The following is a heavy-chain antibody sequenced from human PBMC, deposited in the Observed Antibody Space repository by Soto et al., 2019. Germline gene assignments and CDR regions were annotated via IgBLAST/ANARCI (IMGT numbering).Heavy chain of an antibody. V-gene: IGHV5-10-1*01. CDR3: ARHGGSQYVSSGYHYGLDY. CDR1: GYSFPNNW. D-gene: IGHD3-22*01. J-gene: IGHJ4*02. CDR2: IDLTDSYT. Sequence: GESLKISCKGSGYSFPNNWITWVRQMPGKGLEWMGRIDLTDSYTSYSPSFQGHVSFSADKSINTAYLQWSSLRAPDTAMYYCARHGGSQYVSSGYHYGLDYWDQGTPVTVSS.